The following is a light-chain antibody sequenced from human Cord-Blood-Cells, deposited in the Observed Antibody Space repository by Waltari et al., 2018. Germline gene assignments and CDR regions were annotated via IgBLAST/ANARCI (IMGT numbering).Light chain of an antibody. CDR1: ALPKHY. CDR3: QSADSSGTYYV. CDR2: KDS. J-gene: IGLJ1*01. V-gene: IGLV3-25*03. Sequence: SYELTQPPSVSVSPGQTARITCSGDALPKHYAYWYQQKPGQAPVLVIYKDSERPSGIPERFSGSSSGKTVTLTISGVQAEDEADYYCQSADSSGTYYVFGTGTKVTVL.